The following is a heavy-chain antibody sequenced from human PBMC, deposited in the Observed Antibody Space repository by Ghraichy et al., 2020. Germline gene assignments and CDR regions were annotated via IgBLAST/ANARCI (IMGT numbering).Heavy chain of an antibody. Sequence: GGSMRLSCAASGFTFSNYPMHWVRQAPGKGLEWVAVMSYDGSNKYYADSVKGRFTISRDNSKNTLYLQMNSLRAEDTAIYYCARDPAQIQLWLSYYYYYGMDVWGQGTTVTVSS. CDR1: GFTFSNYP. CDR2: MSYDGSNK. V-gene: IGHV3-30-3*01. J-gene: IGHJ6*02. D-gene: IGHD5-18*01. CDR3: ARDPAQIQLWLSYYYYYGMDV.